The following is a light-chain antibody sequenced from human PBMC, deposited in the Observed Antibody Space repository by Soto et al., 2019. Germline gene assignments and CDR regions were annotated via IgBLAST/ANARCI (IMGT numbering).Light chain of an antibody. V-gene: IGKV3-20*01. CDR3: QQYGSSALT. J-gene: IGKJ4*01. Sequence: DIVLTQSPGTLYLSPGERVTLSCRASHSVSSNYFAWYHQKHGPAPRLLLFGASDRDTGIPERFSSSGSGTDFTLTISSLESEDFAVYCCQQYGSSALTFGGGAKGEI. CDR1: HSVSSNY. CDR2: GAS.